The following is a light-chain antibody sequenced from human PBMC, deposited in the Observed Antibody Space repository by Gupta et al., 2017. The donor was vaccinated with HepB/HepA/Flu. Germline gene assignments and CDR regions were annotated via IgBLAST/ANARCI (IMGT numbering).Light chain of an antibody. CDR3: QLDTNYPRT. V-gene: IGKV1-5*03. CDR2: NAS. Sequence: ENKMNQSPSTLSASVGERVTITCRASQSISSGLAWYQQKPGQAPKLLIYNASSLASGVPARFSGSGSGTDFTLTISILHADDFATYYCQLDTNYPRTFGQGTKVEIK. CDR1: QSISSG. J-gene: IGKJ1*01.